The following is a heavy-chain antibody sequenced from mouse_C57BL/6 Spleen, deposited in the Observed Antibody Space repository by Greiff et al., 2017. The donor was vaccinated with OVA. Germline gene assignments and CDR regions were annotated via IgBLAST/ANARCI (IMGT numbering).Heavy chain of an antibody. CDR1: GFTFSDYG. J-gene: IGHJ1*03. CDR2: ISSGSSTI. D-gene: IGHD2-3*01. CDR3: ARQGGLLHWYFDV. V-gene: IGHV5-17*01. Sequence: DVMLVESGGGLVKPGGSLKLSCAASGFTFSDYGMHWVRQAPEKGLEWVAYISSGSSTISYADTVKGRFTISRDNAKNTLFLQMTSLRSEDTAMYYCARQGGLLHWYFDVWGTGTTVTVSS.